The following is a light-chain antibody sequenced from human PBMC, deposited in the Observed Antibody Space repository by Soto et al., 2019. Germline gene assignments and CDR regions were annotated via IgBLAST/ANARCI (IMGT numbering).Light chain of an antibody. CDR1: QTISNY. Sequence: DIQMTQSPSSLSASVGDRVTITCRASQTISNYLNWYQHKPGKAPKLLIYAASTLQSGVPSRFTGSGSGTEFTLTISSLQPEDFATYYCQQTYTTPPGFTFGQGTKVDIK. J-gene: IGKJ2*01. CDR2: AAS. V-gene: IGKV1-39*01. CDR3: QQTYTTPPGFT.